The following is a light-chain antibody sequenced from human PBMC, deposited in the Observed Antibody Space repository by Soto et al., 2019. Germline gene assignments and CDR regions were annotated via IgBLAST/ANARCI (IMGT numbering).Light chain of an antibody. CDR3: CSYAGSNNFLYV. J-gene: IGLJ1*01. V-gene: IGLV2-23*02. CDR2: DVT. CDR1: SSDVGGYNL. Sequence: QSVLTQPASVSGSPGQSITISCTGTSSDVGGYNLVSWYQHYPGKAPQLIIFDVTKRPSGVSSRFSGSKSGNTASLTISGLQAEDEAEYLCCSYAGSNNFLYVFGTGTKVTVL.